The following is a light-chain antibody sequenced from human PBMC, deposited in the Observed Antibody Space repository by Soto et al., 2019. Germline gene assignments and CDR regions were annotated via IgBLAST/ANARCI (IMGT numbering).Light chain of an antibody. J-gene: IGLJ3*02. Sequence: QSVLTQSPSASASLGASVKLTCTLSSGHSSYAIAWHQQQPEKGPRDLMKLNSDGSHSKGDGNPDRFSGSSSGAERYLTISSLLSEDEADYLCQTWGTGIPLFGGGTKLPVL. CDR1: SGHSSYA. V-gene: IGLV4-69*01. CDR3: QTWGTGIPL. CDR2: LNSDGSH.